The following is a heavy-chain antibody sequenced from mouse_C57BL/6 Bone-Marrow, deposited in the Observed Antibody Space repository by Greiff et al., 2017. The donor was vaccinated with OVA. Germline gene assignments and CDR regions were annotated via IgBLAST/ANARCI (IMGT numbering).Heavy chain of an antibody. CDR3: ARPFYYYGSRGWAMDY. CDR1: GYTFTSYT. CDR2: INPSSGYT. Sequence: VNLVESGAELARPGASVKMSCKASGYTFTSYTMHWVKQRPGQGLEWIGYINPSSGYTKYNQKFKDKATLTADKSSSTAYMQLSSLTSEDSAVYYCARPFYYYGSRGWAMDYWGQGTSVTVSS. D-gene: IGHD1-1*01. J-gene: IGHJ4*01. V-gene: IGHV1-4*01.